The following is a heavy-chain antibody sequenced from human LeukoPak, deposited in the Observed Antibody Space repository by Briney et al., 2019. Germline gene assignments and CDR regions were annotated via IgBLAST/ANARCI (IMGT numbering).Heavy chain of an antibody. CDR3: ARDQSQIGIAAAGTWIY. Sequence: GGSLRLSCATSGFIFSNYNMNWVRQAPGKGLEWVSYISDSSTTIHYADSVKGRFTISRDNAKNSVYLQMNSLRAEDTAVYYCARDQSQIGIAAAGTWIYWGQGTLVTVSS. CDR2: ISDSSTTI. D-gene: IGHD6-13*01. V-gene: IGHV3-48*04. J-gene: IGHJ4*02. CDR1: GFIFSNYN.